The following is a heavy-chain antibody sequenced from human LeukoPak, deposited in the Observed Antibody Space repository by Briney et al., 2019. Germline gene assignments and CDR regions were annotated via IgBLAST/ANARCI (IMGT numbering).Heavy chain of an antibody. D-gene: IGHD1-20*01. V-gene: IGHV3-30*04. J-gene: IGHJ4*02. CDR3: ARDLNWNDGLDY. CDR2: ISYDGSNK. CDR1: GFTFSSYA. Sequence: GGSLRLSCAASGFTFSSYAMQGVRQAPGKGREGGAVISYDGSNKYYADSVKGRFTISRDNSKNTLYLQMNSLRAEATAVYYCARDLNWNDGLDYWGQGTLVTVSS.